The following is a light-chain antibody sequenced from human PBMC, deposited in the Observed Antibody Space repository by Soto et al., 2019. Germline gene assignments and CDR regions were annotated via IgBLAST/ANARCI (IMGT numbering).Light chain of an antibody. J-gene: IGKJ5*01. CDR2: GAS. CDR1: ESVSTN. CDR3: QQYKNWPL. Sequence: EIEMTQSPATLSLAPGERVTLSCRASESVSTNLAWYQQKAGQAPRLLIYGASTRATGIPARFSGSGSGTEFTLTISSLQSEDFAVYYCQQYKNWPLFGQGTRRRLN. V-gene: IGKV3-15*01.